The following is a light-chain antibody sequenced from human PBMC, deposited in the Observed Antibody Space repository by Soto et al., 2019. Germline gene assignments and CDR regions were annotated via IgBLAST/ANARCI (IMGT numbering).Light chain of an antibody. CDR2: GAS. Sequence: EIVMTQSPVTLSVSPGERATLSCRASRYVSSNLAWYQQKPGQAPRLLISGASTRATGIPARFSGSGSGTEFTLTISSLQSEDFAVYYCQQYNNWPWTFGQGTKVEIK. CDR3: QQYNNWPWT. V-gene: IGKV3-15*01. J-gene: IGKJ1*01. CDR1: RYVSSN.